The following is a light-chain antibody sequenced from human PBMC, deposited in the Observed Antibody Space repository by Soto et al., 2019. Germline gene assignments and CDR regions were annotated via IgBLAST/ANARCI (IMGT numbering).Light chain of an antibody. CDR2: DVS. CDR3: SSYTSSSTLV. V-gene: IGLV2-14*01. J-gene: IGLJ1*01. Sequence: QSALTQPASVSGSPGQSITISCTGTSSDVGAYNYVSWYQQHPGKAPKLMIYDVSNRHSGVSNLFSGSKSGNTASLTISGLQAEDEADYYCSSYTSSSTLVFGTGTKLTVL. CDR1: SSDVGAYNY.